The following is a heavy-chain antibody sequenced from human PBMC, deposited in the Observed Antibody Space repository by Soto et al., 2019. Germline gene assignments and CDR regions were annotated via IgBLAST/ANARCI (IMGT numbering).Heavy chain of an antibody. CDR3: ARVPTAAGVGGYYYYMDV. CDR2: IYSGGST. J-gene: IGHJ6*03. Sequence: GGSLRLSCAASGFTVSSNYMSWVRQAPGKGLEWVSVIYSGGSTYYADSVKGRFTISRDNSKNTLYLQMNSLRAEDTAVYYCARVPTAAGVGGYYYYMDVWGKGTTVTVSS. D-gene: IGHD6-13*01. V-gene: IGHV3-66*01. CDR1: GFTVSSNY.